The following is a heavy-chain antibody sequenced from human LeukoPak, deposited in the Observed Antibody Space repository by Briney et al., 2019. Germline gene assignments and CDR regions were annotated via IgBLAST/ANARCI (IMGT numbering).Heavy chain of an antibody. Sequence: PGGSLRLSCAASGLTFSTYAMSWVRQAPGKGLQWVSAITDSGGSSYYADSVKGRFTISSSSAKNTLFLQMNSLRVEDTVVYYCAKGRRGDYASYGMEVWGQGITVTVSS. CDR1: GLTFSTYA. CDR2: ITDSGGSS. D-gene: IGHD2-2*01. J-gene: IGHJ6*02. CDR3: AKGRRGDYASYGMEV. V-gene: IGHV3-23*01.